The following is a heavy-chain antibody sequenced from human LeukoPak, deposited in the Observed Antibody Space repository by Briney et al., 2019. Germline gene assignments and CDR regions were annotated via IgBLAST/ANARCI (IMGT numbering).Heavy chain of an antibody. CDR2: INQDGSDK. D-gene: IGHD3-10*01. V-gene: IGHV3-7*01. CDR1: GFTFSIYG. J-gene: IGHJ4*02. Sequence: GRSLRLSCEASGFTFSIYGMMWVRQAPGKGLEWVANINQDGSDKRYADSAKGRFTISRDNAKNSLNLQMNSLRAEDTAVYYCVRNGGSFDYWGQGALVTVSS. CDR3: VRNGGSFDY.